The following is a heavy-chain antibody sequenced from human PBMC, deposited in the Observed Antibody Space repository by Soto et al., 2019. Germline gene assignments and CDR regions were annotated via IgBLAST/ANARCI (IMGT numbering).Heavy chain of an antibody. D-gene: IGHD3-9*01. CDR1: GFTFSSYA. J-gene: IGHJ3*02. Sequence: PGGSLRLSCAASGFTFSSYAMSWVRQAPGKGLEWVSAISGSGGSTYYADSVKGRFTISRDNSKNTLYLQMNSLRAEDTAVYYCAKDLPVSGLRYFDWAPVDAFDIWGQGTMVTVSS. V-gene: IGHV3-23*01. CDR3: AKDLPVSGLRYFDWAPVDAFDI. CDR2: ISGSGGST.